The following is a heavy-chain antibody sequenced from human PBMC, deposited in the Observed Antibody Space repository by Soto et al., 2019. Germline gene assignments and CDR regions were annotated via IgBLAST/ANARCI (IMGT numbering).Heavy chain of an antibody. V-gene: IGHV4-39*07. Sequence: PSETLSLTCTVSGGSISSSSYYWGWIRQPPGKGLEWIGSIYSGGSTYYNPSLKSRVTISVDTSKNQFSLKLTSVTAADTAVYYCARDKITGLFDYWGQGTLVTVSS. D-gene: IGHD2-8*02. J-gene: IGHJ4*02. CDR3: ARDKITGLFDY. CDR2: IYSGGST. CDR1: GGSISSSSYY.